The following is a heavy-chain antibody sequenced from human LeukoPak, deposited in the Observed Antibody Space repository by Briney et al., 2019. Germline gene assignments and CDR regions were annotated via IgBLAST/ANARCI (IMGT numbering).Heavy chain of an antibody. J-gene: IGHJ4*02. V-gene: IGHV3-23*01. CDR1: GFTFSSDD. D-gene: IGHD2-2*01. CDR2: ISGNGYST. CDR3: AKVNWCSASCADA. Sequence: GGSLRLSCAASGFTFSSDDMNWVRQAPGKGLEWVSGISGNGYSTWYADSVKGRFTISRYNSKNTLSLQMNSLRAEDTAVYYCAKVNWCSASCADAWGQGTLVTVSS.